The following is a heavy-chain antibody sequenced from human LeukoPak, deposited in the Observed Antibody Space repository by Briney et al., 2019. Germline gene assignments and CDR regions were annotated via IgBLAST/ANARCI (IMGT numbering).Heavy chain of an antibody. J-gene: IGHJ3*02. D-gene: IGHD2-2*01. Sequence: PGGSLRLSCAASRFSFSNYAMHWVRQAPGKGLEWVAIMWYDGSDKYNGDSAKGRFTISRDNSENTLYLQMKSLRAEDTGVYYCARDSCSSISCPGHNAFDIWCQGTMVTVSS. CDR3: ARDSCSSISCPGHNAFDI. CDR1: RFSFSNYA. V-gene: IGHV3-33*01. CDR2: MWYDGSDK.